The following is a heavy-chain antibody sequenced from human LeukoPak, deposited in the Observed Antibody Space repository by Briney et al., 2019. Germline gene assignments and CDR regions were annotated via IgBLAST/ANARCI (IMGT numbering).Heavy chain of an antibody. CDR3: ASAPLDTAMVNWFDP. CDR2: ISSSSRYI. V-gene: IGHV3-21*01. J-gene: IGHJ5*02. D-gene: IGHD5-18*01. CDR1: GFTFSSYS. Sequence: AGGSLRLSCAASGFTFSSYSMNWVRQAPGKGLEWVSSISSSSRYIYYADSVKGRFTISRDNAKNSLYLQMNSLRAEGTAVYYCASAPLDTAMVNWFDPWGQGTLVTVSS.